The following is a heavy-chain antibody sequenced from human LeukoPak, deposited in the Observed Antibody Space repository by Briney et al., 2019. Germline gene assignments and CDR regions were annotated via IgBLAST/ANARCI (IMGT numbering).Heavy chain of an antibody. Sequence: SETLSLTCTVSGDSISSYYWSWIRQPAGKGLEWIGHIYASGSTNYNPSLKSRVTMSVDTSKNQFSLKLSSVTAADTAMYYCARDLNDYYGSGSPFDYWGQGTLVTVSS. V-gene: IGHV4-4*07. J-gene: IGHJ4*02. CDR2: IYASGST. CDR1: GDSISSYY. D-gene: IGHD3-10*01. CDR3: ARDLNDYYGSGSPFDY.